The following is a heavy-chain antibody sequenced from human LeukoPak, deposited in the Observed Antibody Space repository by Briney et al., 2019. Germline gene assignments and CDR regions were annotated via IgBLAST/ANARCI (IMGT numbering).Heavy chain of an antibody. D-gene: IGHD6-6*01. V-gene: IGHV4-34*01. Sequence: KPSETLSLTCAVYGGSFSGYYWSWIRQPPGKGLEWIGEINHSGSTNYNPSLKSRVTISVDTSKNQFSLKLSSVTAADTAVYYCARDYVAARPSFNWGQGTLVTVSS. CDR2: INHSGST. CDR3: ARDYVAARPSFN. CDR1: GGSFSGYY. J-gene: IGHJ4*02.